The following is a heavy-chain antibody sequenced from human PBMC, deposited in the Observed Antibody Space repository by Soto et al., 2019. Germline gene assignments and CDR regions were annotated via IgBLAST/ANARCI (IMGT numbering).Heavy chain of an antibody. Sequence: GGSLRLSCAASGFTFSSYAMHWVRQAPGKGLEWVAVISYDGSNKYYADSVKGRFTISRDNSKNTLYLQMNSLRAEDTAVYYCARDASLEWLLYYYYGMDVWGQGTTVTVSS. V-gene: IGHV3-30-3*01. J-gene: IGHJ6*02. CDR1: GFTFSSYA. CDR3: ARDASLEWLLYYYYGMDV. D-gene: IGHD3-3*01. CDR2: ISYDGSNK.